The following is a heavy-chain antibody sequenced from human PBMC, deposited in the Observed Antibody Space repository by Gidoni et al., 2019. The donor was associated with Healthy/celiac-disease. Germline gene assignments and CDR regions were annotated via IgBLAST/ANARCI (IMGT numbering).Heavy chain of an antibody. Sequence: TFSSYAMSWVRQAPGKGLEWVSAISGSGGSTYYADSAKGRFTISRDNSKNTLYLQMNSLRAEDTAVYYCAKDAGLYCGGDCYPYWGQGTLVTVSS. CDR1: TFSSYA. J-gene: IGHJ4*02. CDR3: AKDAGLYCGGDCYPY. D-gene: IGHD2-21*02. CDR2: ISGSGGST. V-gene: IGHV3-23*01.